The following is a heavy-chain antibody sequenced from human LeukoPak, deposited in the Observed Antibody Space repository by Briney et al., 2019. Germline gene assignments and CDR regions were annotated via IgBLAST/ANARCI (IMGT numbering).Heavy chain of an antibody. Sequence: TGESLKISCKDFDSSLTFYWISWVRQMPGKGLEWMGRIDPSDSYTNYSPSFQGHVTISADKSISTAYLQWSSLKASDTAMYYCARVGEAVAEEEGYWGQGTLVTVSS. CDR3: ARVGEAVAEEEGY. J-gene: IGHJ4*02. CDR2: IDPSDSYT. D-gene: IGHD6-19*01. CDR1: DSSLTFYW. V-gene: IGHV5-10-1*01.